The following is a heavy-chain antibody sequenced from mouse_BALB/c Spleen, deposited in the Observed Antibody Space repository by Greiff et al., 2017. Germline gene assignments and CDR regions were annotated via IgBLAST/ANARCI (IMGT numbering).Heavy chain of an antibody. CDR3: AREDYYGSFDV. J-gene: IGHJ1*01. CDR1: GFSLTSYG. Sequence: QVQLKQSGPGLVQPSQSLSITCTVSGFSLTSYGVHWVRQSPGKGLEWLGVIWSGGSTDYNAAFISRLSISKDNSKSQVFFKMNSLQANDTAIYYCAREDYYGSFDVWGAGTTVTVSA. CDR2: IWSGGST. V-gene: IGHV2-2*02. D-gene: IGHD2-2*01.